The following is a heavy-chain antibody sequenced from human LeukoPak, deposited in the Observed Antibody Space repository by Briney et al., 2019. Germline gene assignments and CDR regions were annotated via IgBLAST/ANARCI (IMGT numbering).Heavy chain of an antibody. D-gene: IGHD4-17*01. Sequence: GGSLRLSCAASGFTFSAYAMNWVRQAPGKGLEWVAVIWYDGSNKYYADSVKGRFTISRDNSKNTLYLQMNSLRAEDTAVYYCARGYTTVTFFDYWGQGTLVTVSS. V-gene: IGHV3-33*08. J-gene: IGHJ4*02. CDR3: ARGYTTVTFFDY. CDR1: GFTFSAYA. CDR2: IWYDGSNK.